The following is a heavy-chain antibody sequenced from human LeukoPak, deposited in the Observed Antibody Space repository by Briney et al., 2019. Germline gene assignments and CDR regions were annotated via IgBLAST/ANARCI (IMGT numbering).Heavy chain of an antibody. Sequence: GGSLRLSCAASGFTFSSYSMNWVRQAPGKGLEWVSSISSSSSNKYYADSVKGRFTISRDNAKNSLYLQMNSLRAEDTAVYYCARGPSGYHNTGGQGTLVTVSS. D-gene: IGHD5-12*01. CDR1: GFTFSSYS. CDR3: ARGPSGYHNT. CDR2: ISSSSSNK. V-gene: IGHV3-21*01. J-gene: IGHJ4*02.